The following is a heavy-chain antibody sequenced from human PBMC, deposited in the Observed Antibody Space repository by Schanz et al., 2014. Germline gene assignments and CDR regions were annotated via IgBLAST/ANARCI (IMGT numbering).Heavy chain of an antibody. D-gene: IGHD1-20*01. CDR2: INAHTGNT. CDR1: GYIFGSHG. CDR3: ARVHIATYSYNSPGAFDI. J-gene: IGHJ3*02. Sequence: QLMQSGSEVRKPGASVKVSCKASGYIFGSHGMTWVRQAPGQGPELMGWINAHTGNTQYAQKCQSRVNRTKNTVTTTLHLELTRLRTDDTAIYYCARVHIATYSYNSPGAFDIWGQGTRVTVSS. V-gene: IGHV1-18*01.